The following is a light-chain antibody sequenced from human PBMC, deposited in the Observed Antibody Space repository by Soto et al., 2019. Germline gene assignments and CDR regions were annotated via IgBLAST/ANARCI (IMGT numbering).Light chain of an antibody. V-gene: IGKV3-20*01. CDR2: GAS. J-gene: IGKJ1*01. CDR3: QQYGSSGT. CDR1: QSVSNNY. Sequence: IMLTQAPCTLSLSPGERATLSCRASQSVSNNYLAWYQQKPGQAPRLLIYGASNRATGIPDRFSGSGSGTDFTLTISRLEPEDFAVYYCQQYGSSGTFGQGTKVDIK.